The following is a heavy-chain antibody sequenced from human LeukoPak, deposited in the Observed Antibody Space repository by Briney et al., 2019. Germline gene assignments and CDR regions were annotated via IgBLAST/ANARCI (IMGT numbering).Heavy chain of an antibody. J-gene: IGHJ4*02. CDR3: ARRGYYYDSSGYYLGGFDY. Sequence: PGGSLRLSCAASGFTFSSYWMSWVRQAPGKGLEWVANIKQDGSEKYYVDSVKGRFTISRDNAKNSLYLQMNSLRAEDTAVYYCARRGYYYDSSGYYLGGFDYWGQGTLATVSS. V-gene: IGHV3-7*01. CDR1: GFTFSSYW. D-gene: IGHD3-22*01. CDR2: IKQDGSEK.